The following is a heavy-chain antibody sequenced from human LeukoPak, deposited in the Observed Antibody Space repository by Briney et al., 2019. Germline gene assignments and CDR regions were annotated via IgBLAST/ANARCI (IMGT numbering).Heavy chain of an antibody. J-gene: IGHJ4*02. V-gene: IGHV4-59*01. CDR2: IFYSGST. CDR3: AREIQLWLGRFFDY. CDR1: GGSIRSYY. D-gene: IGHD5-18*01. Sequence: SETLSLTCTVSGGSIRSYYWSWIGQPPGKGLKGIGYIFYSGSTSYNPSLKSRVAISVDTSKNQFSLKLSSVTAADTAVYYCAREIQLWLGRFFDYWGQGTLVTVSS.